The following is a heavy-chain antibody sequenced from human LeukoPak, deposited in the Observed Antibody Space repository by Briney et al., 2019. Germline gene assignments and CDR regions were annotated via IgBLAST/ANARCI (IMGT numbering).Heavy chain of an antibody. CDR2: IYYSGST. Sequence: SSETLSLTCTVPGGSISSYYWSWIRQPPGKGLEWIGYIYYSGSTNYNPSLKSRVTISVDTSKNQFSLKLSSVTAADTAVYYCARATYSSGYYYYVDVWGKGTTVTISS. CDR3: ARATYSSGYYYYVDV. J-gene: IGHJ6*03. V-gene: IGHV4-59*01. CDR1: GGSISSYY. D-gene: IGHD6-25*01.